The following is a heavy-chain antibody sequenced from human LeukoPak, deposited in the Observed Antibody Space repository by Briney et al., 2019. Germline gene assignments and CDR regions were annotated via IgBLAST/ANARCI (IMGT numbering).Heavy chain of an antibody. J-gene: IGHJ4*02. Sequence: GGSLRLSCAASGFTLSSYAMSWVRQAPGKGLEWVSAISGSGGSTYYADSVKGRFTISRDNSKNTLYLQMNSLRAEDTAVYYCAKGIFGAVITLDYWGQGTLVTVSS. V-gene: IGHV3-23*01. CDR3: AKGIFGAVITLDY. CDR2: ISGSGGST. CDR1: GFTLSSYA. D-gene: IGHD3-3*01.